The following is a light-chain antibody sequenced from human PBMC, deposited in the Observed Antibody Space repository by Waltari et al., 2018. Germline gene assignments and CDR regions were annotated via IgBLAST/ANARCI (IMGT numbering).Light chain of an antibody. CDR1: QSVNSKY. J-gene: IGKJ4*01. V-gene: IGKV3-20*01. Sequence: EIVLTQSPGTLSLSPGERATLSCGASQSVNSKYLAWYQQKSGQAPRLLIYGTLNRASGIPERFSGSGSGTDFTLTISRLEPEDFAVYYCQQYDRSPLTFGGGTTVESK. CDR2: GTL. CDR3: QQYDRSPLT.